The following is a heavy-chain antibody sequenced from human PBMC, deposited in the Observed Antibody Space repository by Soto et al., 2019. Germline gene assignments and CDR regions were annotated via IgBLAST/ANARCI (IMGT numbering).Heavy chain of an antibody. J-gene: IGHJ6*02. CDR2: IIPIFGTA. CDR1: GGTFSSYA. V-gene: IGHV1-69*06. D-gene: IGHD6-13*01. Sequence: ASVKVSCKASGGTFSSYAISWVRQAPGQGLEWMGGIIPIFGTANYAQKFQGRVTITADKSTSTAYMELSSLRSEDTAVYYCARRSIIAEAGKAWYGMDVWGQGTTVTVSS. CDR3: ARRSIIAEAGKAWYGMDV.